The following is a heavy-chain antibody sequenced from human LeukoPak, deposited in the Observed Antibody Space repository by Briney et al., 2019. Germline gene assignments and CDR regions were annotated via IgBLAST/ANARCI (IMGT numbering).Heavy chain of an antibody. CDR1: GVSISSSSYY. Sequence: PSETLSLTCTGSGVSISSSSYYWGWIRQPPWKGLEWIGRICYSGSTYDNPALSSRVTIPVHTSKNHVALKLSSVTAADTAVYYCARGIPVDSYGYTGGWFAPWGQGTLVTVSS. D-gene: IGHD5-18*01. CDR3: ARGIPVDSYGYTGGWFAP. V-gene: IGHV4-39*02. J-gene: IGHJ5*02. CDR2: ICYSGST.